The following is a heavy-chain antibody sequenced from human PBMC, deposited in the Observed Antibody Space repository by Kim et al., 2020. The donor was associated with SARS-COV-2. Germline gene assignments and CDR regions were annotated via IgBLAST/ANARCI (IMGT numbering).Heavy chain of an antibody. CDR2: IYYSGST. V-gene: IGHV4-39*07. CDR3: ARGPRMDV. Sequence: SETLSLTCTVSGGSISSSSYYWGWIRQPPGKGLEWIGSIYYSGSTYYNPSLKSRVTISVDTSKNQFSLKLSSVTAADTAVYYCARGPRMDVWGQGTTVTVSS. J-gene: IGHJ6*02. CDR1: GGSISSSSYY.